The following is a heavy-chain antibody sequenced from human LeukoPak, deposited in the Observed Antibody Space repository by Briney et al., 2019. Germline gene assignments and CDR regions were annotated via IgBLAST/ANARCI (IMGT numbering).Heavy chain of an antibody. CDR2: INHSGST. V-gene: IGHV4-34*01. Sequence: SETLSLTCAVYGGSFSGYYWSWIRQPPGKGLEWIGEINHSGSTNYNPSLKSRVTISVDKSKNQFSLKLSSVTAADTAVYYCARITTEDYVWGSYRYGPFDYWGQGTLVTVSS. D-gene: IGHD3-16*02. CDR3: ARITTEDYVWGSYRYGPFDY. CDR1: GGSFSGYY. J-gene: IGHJ4*02.